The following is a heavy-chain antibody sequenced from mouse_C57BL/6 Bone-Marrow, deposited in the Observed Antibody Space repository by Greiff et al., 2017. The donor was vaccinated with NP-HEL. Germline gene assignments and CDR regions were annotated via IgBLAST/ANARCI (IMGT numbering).Heavy chain of an antibody. CDR3: ATSLYYDYDGFAY. CDR1: GFSFTSYA. D-gene: IGHD2-4*01. J-gene: IGHJ3*01. V-gene: IGHV2-9-1*01. Sequence: QVQLKQSGPGLVAPSQSLSITCTVSGFSFTSYAISWVRQPPGKGLEWLGVIWTGGGTHYNSALKSRLSICKDNSKSQVFLKMNSLQTDDTARYYCATSLYYDYDGFAYWGQGTLVTVSA. CDR2: IWTGGGT.